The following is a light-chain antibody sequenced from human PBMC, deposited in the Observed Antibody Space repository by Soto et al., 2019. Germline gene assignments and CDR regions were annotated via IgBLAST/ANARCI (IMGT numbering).Light chain of an antibody. CDR3: QQYGSSPST. CDR1: QSVSSSY. Sequence: EIVLTQSPGTLSLSPGERATLSCRASQSVSSSYLAWYQQKPGQAPRLLIYGASSRATGIPDRFSGSGSGIDFTLTISRLEPEDSAVYYCQQYGSSPSTFGQGTKLEIK. J-gene: IGKJ2*01. V-gene: IGKV3-20*01. CDR2: GAS.